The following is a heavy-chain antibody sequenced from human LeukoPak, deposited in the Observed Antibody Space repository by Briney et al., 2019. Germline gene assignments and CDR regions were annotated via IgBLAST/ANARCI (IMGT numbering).Heavy chain of an antibody. V-gene: IGHV4-59*12. J-gene: IGHJ4*02. Sequence: SETLSLTCTVSGGSISSYYWSWIRQPPGKGLEWIGYIYYSGSTYYNPSLKSRVTISVDTSKNQFSLKLSSVTAADTAVYYCARDNYGSGIDWGQGTLVTVSS. CDR3: ARDNYGSGID. D-gene: IGHD3-10*01. CDR2: IYYSGST. CDR1: GGSISSYY.